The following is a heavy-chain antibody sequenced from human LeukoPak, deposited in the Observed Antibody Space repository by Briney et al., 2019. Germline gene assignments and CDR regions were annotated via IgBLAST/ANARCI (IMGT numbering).Heavy chain of an antibody. CDR3: ARDYYGSGSYSHTAYYYYMDV. CDR2: IYYSGST. J-gene: IGHJ6*03. CDR1: GGSIRSYY. V-gene: IGHV4-59*01. Sequence: SETLSLTCTVSGGSIRSYYWSWIRQPPGKGLEWIGYIYYSGSTNYNPSLKSRVTISVDTSKNQFSLKLSSVTAADTAVYYCARDYYGSGSYSHTAYYYYMDVWGKGTTVTVSS. D-gene: IGHD3-10*01.